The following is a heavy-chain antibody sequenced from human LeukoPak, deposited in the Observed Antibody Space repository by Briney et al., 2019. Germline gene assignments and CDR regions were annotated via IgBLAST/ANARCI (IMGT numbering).Heavy chain of an antibody. V-gene: IGHV3-33*08. CDR1: GFTFSSYG. CDR2: IWYDGSNK. CDR3: ARGTHYYDSSGYYRLDAFDI. J-gene: IGHJ3*02. Sequence: QPGRSLRLSCAASGFTFSSYGMHWVRQAPGKGLEWVAVIWYDGSNKYYADSVKGRFTISRDNSKNTLYLQMNSLRAEDTAVYYCARGTHYYDSSGYYRLDAFDIWGQGTMVTVSS. D-gene: IGHD3-22*01.